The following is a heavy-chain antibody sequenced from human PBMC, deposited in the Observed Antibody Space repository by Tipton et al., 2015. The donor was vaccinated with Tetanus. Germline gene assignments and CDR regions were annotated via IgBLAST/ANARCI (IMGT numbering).Heavy chain of an antibody. CDR1: GFTFSGYA. V-gene: IGHV3-23*01. Sequence: SLRLSCATSGFTFSGYAMSWVRQAPGKGLEWVSMISGNGRRTIYADSVKGRFTTSRDSSENTLYLQMNSLRAEDTAVYLCARDQGGGRVVRLNWLDPWGHGTLVTVSS. CDR3: ARDQGGGRVVRLNWLDP. J-gene: IGHJ5*02. D-gene: IGHD6-6*01. CDR2: ISGNGRRT.